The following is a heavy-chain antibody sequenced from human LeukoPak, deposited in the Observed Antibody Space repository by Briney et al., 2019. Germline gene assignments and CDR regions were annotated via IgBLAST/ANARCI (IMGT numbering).Heavy chain of an antibody. CDR1: GDSVSSNSTA. J-gene: IGHJ4*02. CDR3: AREYSSSGLAFDY. D-gene: IGHD6-19*01. Sequence: SQTLSLTCAISGDSVSSNSTAWNWIRQSPSRGLEWLGRTYYGSKWHNDYAGSVKSRITINPDTSKNQFSLQVNSVTPEDTAVYYCAREYSSSGLAFDYWGQGTLVTVSS. V-gene: IGHV6-1*01. CDR2: TYYGSKWHN.